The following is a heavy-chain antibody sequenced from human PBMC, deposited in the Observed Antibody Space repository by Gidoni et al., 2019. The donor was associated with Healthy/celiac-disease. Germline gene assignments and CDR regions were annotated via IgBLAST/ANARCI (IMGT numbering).Heavy chain of an antibody. D-gene: IGHD1-26*01. V-gene: IGHV4-39*01. CDR2: IYYSGST. CDR1: GGSISSSSYY. Sequence: QLQLQESGPGLVKPSETLSLTCTVSGGSISSSSYYWGWLRQPPGKGLEWIGSIYYSGSTYYNPSLKSRVTISVDTSKNQFSLKLSSVTAADTAVYYCARLRGVGATSPDYWGQGTLVTVSS. J-gene: IGHJ4*02. CDR3: ARLRGVGATSPDY.